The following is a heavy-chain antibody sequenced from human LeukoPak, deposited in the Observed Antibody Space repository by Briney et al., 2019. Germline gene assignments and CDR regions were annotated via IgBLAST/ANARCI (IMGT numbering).Heavy chain of an antibody. CDR3: ARQIHSSSSVDDAFDI. CDR1: GGSISSSSYY. Sequence: PSEXLSLTCTVSGGSISSSSYYWGWIRQPPGKGLEWIGSIYYSGSTYYNPSLKSRVTISVDTSKNQFSLKLSSVTAADTAVYYCARQIHSSSSVDDAFDIWGQGTMVTVSS. D-gene: IGHD6-6*01. CDR2: IYYSGST. J-gene: IGHJ3*02. V-gene: IGHV4-39*01.